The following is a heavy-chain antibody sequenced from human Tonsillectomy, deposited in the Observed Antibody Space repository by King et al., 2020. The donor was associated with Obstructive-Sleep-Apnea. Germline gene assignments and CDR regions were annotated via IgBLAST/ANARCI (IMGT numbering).Heavy chain of an antibody. CDR2: INAGNGNT. CDR1: GYSFTTYA. D-gene: IGHD5-18*01. J-gene: IGHJ6*02. CDR3: ARSLDLEFSYGWDNYYSGMAV. V-gene: IGHV1-3*01. Sequence: QLVQSGAEVKKPGASVKVSCKASGYSFTTYAMHWVRQAPGQRLEWMGWINAGNGNTKYSQKFQGRVTITRDTSASTVYMELSSLRFEDTAVYYCARSLDLEFSYGWDNYYSGMAVWGQGTTVTVSS.